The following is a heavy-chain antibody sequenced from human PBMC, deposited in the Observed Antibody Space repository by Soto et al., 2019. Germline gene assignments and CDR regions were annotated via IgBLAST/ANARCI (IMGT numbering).Heavy chain of an antibody. CDR3: ARDHLYHYDSSGYYDY. V-gene: IGHV3-33*01. CDR1: GFTFSSYG. D-gene: IGHD3-22*01. J-gene: IGHJ4*02. CDR2: IWYDGSNK. Sequence: GGSLRLSCAASGFTFSSYGMHWVRQAPGKGLEWVAVIWYDGSNKYYADSVKGRFTISRDNSKNTLYLQMNSLRAEDTAVYYCARDHLYHYDSSGYYDYWGQGTLVTVSS.